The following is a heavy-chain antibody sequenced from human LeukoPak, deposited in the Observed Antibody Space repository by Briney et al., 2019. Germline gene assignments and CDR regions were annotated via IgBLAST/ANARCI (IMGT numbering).Heavy chain of an antibody. V-gene: IGHV4-39*07. Sequence: SETLSLTCTVSGGSISSGSYYWGWIRQPPGKGLEWIGNIYYSGSTYYNPSLESRVTMSLDTSKNQFSLKLSSVTAADTAVYYCASDYDSSGSLDYWGQGTLVTVSS. D-gene: IGHD3-22*01. CDR2: IYYSGST. J-gene: IGHJ4*02. CDR3: ASDYDSSGSLDY. CDR1: GGSISSGSYY.